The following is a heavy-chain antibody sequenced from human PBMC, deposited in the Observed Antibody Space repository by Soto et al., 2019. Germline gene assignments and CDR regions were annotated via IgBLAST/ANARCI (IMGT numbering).Heavy chain of an antibody. J-gene: IGHJ4*02. CDR1: GFTFSTYG. V-gene: IGHV3-30*18. CDR2: ISYDGSSK. Sequence: GSLRLSCAASGFTFSTYGMHWVRQAPGKGLEWVAVISYDGSSKYYADSVKGRFTISRDNSKNTLYLQMNSLRAEDTAVYYCAKDRNYYDSSGYGDYWGQGTLVTVSS. D-gene: IGHD3-22*01. CDR3: AKDRNYYDSSGYGDY.